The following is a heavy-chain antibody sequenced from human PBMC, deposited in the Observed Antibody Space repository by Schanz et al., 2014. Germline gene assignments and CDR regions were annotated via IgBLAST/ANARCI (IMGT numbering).Heavy chain of an antibody. J-gene: IGHJ4*02. V-gene: IGHV1-46*01. Sequence: QVQLVQSGAEVKKPGASVKVSCKASGYIFTSYSMHWVRQAPGQGLEWLGIINPSGVSTSSAQEFQGRVTMTRDTSTSTLQMELSSLRSEDTAVYYCARGGAYRSPSPVFYFDYWGQGTLATVSS. CDR3: ARGGAYRSPSPVFYFDY. CDR2: INPSGVST. CDR1: GYIFTSYS. D-gene: IGHD6-6*01.